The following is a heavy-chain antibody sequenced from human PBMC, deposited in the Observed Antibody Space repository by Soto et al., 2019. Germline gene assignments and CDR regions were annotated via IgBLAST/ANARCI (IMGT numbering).Heavy chain of an antibody. V-gene: IGHV4-39*01. Sequence: KTSETLSLTCTVSGGSILNGGHYWTWIRQHPGKGLEWIGRIYYSGRSYYNPSLKSRVTMSVDTSKNQFSLTLNSVTAADAAVYYCARQRTTVVTQAYFDHWGQGTLVTVSS. CDR1: GGSILNGGHY. CDR3: ARQRTTVVTQAYFDH. D-gene: IGHD4-17*01. J-gene: IGHJ4*02. CDR2: IYYSGRS.